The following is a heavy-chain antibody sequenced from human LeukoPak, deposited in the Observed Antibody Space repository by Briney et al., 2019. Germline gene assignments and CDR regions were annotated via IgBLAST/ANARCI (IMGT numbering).Heavy chain of an antibody. CDR1: GGSISSYY. D-gene: IGHD6-6*01. V-gene: IGHV4-59*01. Sequence: PSETLSLTCTVSGGSISSYYWSWIRQPPGKGLEWIGYIYYSGSTNYNPSLKSRVTISVDTSKNQFSLKLSSVTAADTAVYYCARGLYGSSGWFDPWGQGTLVTVSS. CDR2: IYYSGST. J-gene: IGHJ5*02. CDR3: ARGLYGSSGWFDP.